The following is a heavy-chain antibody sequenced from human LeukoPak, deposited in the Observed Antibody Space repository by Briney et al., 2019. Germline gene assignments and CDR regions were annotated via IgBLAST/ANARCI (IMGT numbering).Heavy chain of an antibody. CDR2: IYYSGST. CDR1: GGSINSYY. CDR3: ARGGFYGSGTSGLDAFDI. D-gene: IGHD3-10*01. V-gene: IGHV4-59*01. Sequence: SETLSLTCTVSGGSINSYYWSWIRQPPGKGLEWIGYIYYSGSTNCNPSLKSRVTISVDTPKKQFSLKLSSATAADTAVYYCARGGFYGSGTSGLDAFDIWGQGTMVTVSS. J-gene: IGHJ3*02.